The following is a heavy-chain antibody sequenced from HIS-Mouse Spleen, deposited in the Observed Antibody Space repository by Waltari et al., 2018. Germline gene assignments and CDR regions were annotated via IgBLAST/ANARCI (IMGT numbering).Heavy chain of an antibody. CDR3: AREIPYSSSWYDWYFDL. J-gene: IGHJ2*01. Sequence: QLQLQESGPGLVKPSETLSLPCTVSGGSISSRCYYWGWIRQPPGKGLAWIGRIYYSGSTYYNPSLKSRVTISVDTSKNQFSLKLSSVTAADTAVYYCAREIPYSSSWYDWYFDLWGRGTLVTVSS. V-gene: IGHV4-39*07. CDR1: GGSISSRCYY. D-gene: IGHD6-13*01. CDR2: IYYSGST.